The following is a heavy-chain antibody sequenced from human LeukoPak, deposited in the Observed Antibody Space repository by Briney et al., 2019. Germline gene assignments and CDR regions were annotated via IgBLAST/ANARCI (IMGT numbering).Heavy chain of an antibody. J-gene: IGHJ6*02. D-gene: IGHD2-2*01. CDR1: GFSFSSCA. CDR2: INTDGSSR. Sequence: PRGSLRLSCAASGFSFSSCAMNWVRQAPGKGLEWVSRINTDGSSRSYADSVKGRFTIYRDNAKNTLYLQMNSLRGEDTAVYYCVRDSYQGHNYYGMDVWGQGTTVTVSS. CDR3: VRDSYQGHNYYGMDV. V-gene: IGHV3-74*01.